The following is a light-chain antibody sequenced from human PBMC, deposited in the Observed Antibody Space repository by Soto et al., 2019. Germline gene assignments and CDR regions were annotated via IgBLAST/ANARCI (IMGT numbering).Light chain of an antibody. CDR1: QSITPW. CDR2: QAS. V-gene: IGKV1-5*03. Sequence: IQRTQSPSTLSASVGDRVTITCRASQSITPWLAWYQQKPGKVPKLLIYQASSLESGVPLRFSGSASGTEFTLTINSLQPDDFATYYCQHYNRYSSTFGQGTKVDIK. CDR3: QHYNRYSST. J-gene: IGKJ1*01.